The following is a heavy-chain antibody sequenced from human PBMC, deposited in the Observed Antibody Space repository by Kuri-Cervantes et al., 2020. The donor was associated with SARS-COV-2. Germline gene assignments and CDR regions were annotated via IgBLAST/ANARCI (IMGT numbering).Heavy chain of an antibody. Sequence: SVKVSCKASGYTFTSYAISWVRQAPGQGLEWMGGIIPIFGTANYAQKFQGRVTITTDESMSTAYMELSSLRSEDTAVYYCAREGCSSTSCYSAWFDTWGQGTLVTVSS. V-gene: IGHV1-69*05. CDR2: IIPIFGTA. J-gene: IGHJ5*02. CDR3: AREGCSSTSCYSAWFDT. D-gene: IGHD2-2*01. CDR1: GYTFTSYA.